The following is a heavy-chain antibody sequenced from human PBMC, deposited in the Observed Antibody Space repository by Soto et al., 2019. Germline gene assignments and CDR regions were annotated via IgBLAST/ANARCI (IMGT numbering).Heavy chain of an antibody. J-gene: IGHJ6*02. V-gene: IGHV1-46*01. CDR1: GHTFTAYY. CDR2: INPSGTYT. Sequence: ASVKVSCKASGHTFTAYYVHWVRQAPGQGLEWMGIINPSGTYTSYAQKFQGRVTMTRDTSTSTVYMELSRLRSEDTAVYYCARDIPPDGMDVWGQGTTVTVSS. CDR3: ARDIPPDGMDV. D-gene: IGHD2-21*01.